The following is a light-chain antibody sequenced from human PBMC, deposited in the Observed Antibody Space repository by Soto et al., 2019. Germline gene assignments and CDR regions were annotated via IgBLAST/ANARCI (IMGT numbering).Light chain of an antibody. CDR1: QGISSY. Sequence: DIQLTQSPSFLSASVGDRVTITCRASQGISSYLAWYQQKPGKPPKLLIYAASTLQSGVPSRFSGSGSVTEFTLTISTLQPEDFATYYCQQLNSYPWTFGQGTKVEIK. V-gene: IGKV1-9*01. CDR2: AAS. J-gene: IGKJ1*01. CDR3: QQLNSYPWT.